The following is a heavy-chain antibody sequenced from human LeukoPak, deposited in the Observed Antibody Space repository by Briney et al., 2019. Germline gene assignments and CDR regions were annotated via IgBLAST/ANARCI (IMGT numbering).Heavy chain of an antibody. J-gene: IGHJ4*02. CDR1: GGSISSSSYY. Sequence: SETLSLTCTVSGGSISSSSYYWGWIRQPPGKGLEWIGSIYYSGSTYYNPSLKSRVTISVDTSKNQFSLKLSSVTAADTAVYYCASRVGATPDYWGQGTLVTVSS. V-gene: IGHV4-39*07. CDR3: ASRVGATPDY. D-gene: IGHD1-26*01. CDR2: IYYSGST.